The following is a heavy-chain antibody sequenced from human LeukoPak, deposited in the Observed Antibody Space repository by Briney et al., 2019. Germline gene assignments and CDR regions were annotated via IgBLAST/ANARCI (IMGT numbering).Heavy chain of an antibody. J-gene: IGHJ4*02. CDR2: ISFSGGRI. CDR3: AKEDSDSSGFFDY. Sequence: GGSLRLPCVASRFSFSNYGMSWVRQGPGKGLEWVSAISFSGGRIFYADSVKGRFTISRDNSKSTLYLQMNSLRAEDTAVYFCAKEDSDSSGFFDYWGQGTLVTVSS. CDR1: RFSFSNYG. D-gene: IGHD3-22*01. V-gene: IGHV3-23*01.